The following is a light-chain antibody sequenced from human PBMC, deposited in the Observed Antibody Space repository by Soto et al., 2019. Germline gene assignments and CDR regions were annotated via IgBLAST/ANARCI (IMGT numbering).Light chain of an antibody. Sequence: QSVLTQPASVSWPPGQPITISCTGTSSDAGSYNLVSWYQQHPGKAPNLMIYEVSKRPSGVSNRFSGSKSGNTASLTISGLQAEDEADYYCCSYAVFGTGTKVTVL. J-gene: IGLJ1*01. CDR1: SSDAGSYNL. CDR2: EVS. V-gene: IGLV2-23*02. CDR3: CSYAV.